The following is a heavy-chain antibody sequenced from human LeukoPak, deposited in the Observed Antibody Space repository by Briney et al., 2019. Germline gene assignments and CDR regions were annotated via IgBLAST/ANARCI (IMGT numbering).Heavy chain of an antibody. CDR3: ARLWFGELFYFDY. CDR1: GGTFSSYA. D-gene: IGHD3-10*01. V-gene: IGHV1-18*01. CDR2: ISAYNGNT. J-gene: IGHJ4*02. Sequence: ASVKVSCKASGGTFSSYAISWVRQAPGQGLEWMGWISAYNGNTNYAQKLQGRVTMTTDTSTSTAYMELRSLRSDDTAVYYCARLWFGELFYFDYWGQGTLVTVSS.